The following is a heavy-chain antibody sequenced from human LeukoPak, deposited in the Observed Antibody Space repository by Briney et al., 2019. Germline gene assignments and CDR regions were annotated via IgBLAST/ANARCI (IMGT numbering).Heavy chain of an antibody. CDR2: ISGSGGST. V-gene: IGHV3-23*01. D-gene: IGHD3-3*01. CDR3: AKDRRFLEWLSILFYYMDV. CDR1: GFTFSSYA. Sequence: GGSLRLSCAASGFTFSSYAMSWVRQAPGKGLEWVSAISGSGGSTYYADSVKGRFTISRDNSKNTLYLQMNSLRAEDTAVYYCAKDRRFLEWLSILFYYMDVWGKGTTVTVSS. J-gene: IGHJ6*03.